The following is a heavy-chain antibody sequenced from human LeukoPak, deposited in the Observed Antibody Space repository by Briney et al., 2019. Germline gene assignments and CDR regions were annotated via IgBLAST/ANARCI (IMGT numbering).Heavy chain of an antibody. J-gene: IGHJ6*03. CDR3: ARPRGYCSSTSCPDYYYYMDV. V-gene: IGHV4-39*01. CDR1: GGSISSSSYY. D-gene: IGHD2-2*01. Sequence: SETLSLTCTVSGGSISSSSYYWGWIRQPPGKGLEWIGSIYYSGSTYYNPSLKSRVTISVDTSKNQFSLKLSSVTAADTVVYYCARPRGYCSSTSCPDYYYYMDVWGKGTTVTVSS. CDR2: IYYSGST.